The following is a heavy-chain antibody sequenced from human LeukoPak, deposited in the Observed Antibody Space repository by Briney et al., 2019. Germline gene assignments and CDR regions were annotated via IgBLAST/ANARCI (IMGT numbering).Heavy chain of an antibody. CDR3: ARVITVYNVYEEVAEYFQY. V-gene: IGHV3-7*01. J-gene: IGHJ1*01. CDR1: GFTFSSDG. CDR2: IKQDGSEK. Sequence: PGGSLRLSCAASGFTFSSDGMSWVRLAPGKGLEWVANIKQDGSEKYYVDSVRGRFSISRDNSKNSLYLQMNSLRADDTAVYYCARVITVYNVYEEVAEYFQYWGQGTLVTVSS. D-gene: IGHD5/OR15-5a*01.